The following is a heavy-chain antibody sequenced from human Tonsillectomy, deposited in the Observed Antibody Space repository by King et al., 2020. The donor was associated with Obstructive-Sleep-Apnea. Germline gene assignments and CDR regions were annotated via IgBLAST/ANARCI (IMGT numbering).Heavy chain of an antibody. J-gene: IGHJ6*02. Sequence: VQLVESGGGVVQPGRSLRLSCVASGFTFRRYGIHWVRQAPGKGLEWVAVISYDGSNQYYADYVKGRFTISRDNSESTVFLQMNNLRDEDTAVYYCAMVVRVTLPKAVYPGCLDVGGQGTTVTVSS. CDR2: ISYDGSNQ. V-gene: IGHV3-30*19. CDR1: GFTFRRYG. CDR3: AMVVRVTLPKAVYPGCLDV. D-gene: IGHD1-14*01.